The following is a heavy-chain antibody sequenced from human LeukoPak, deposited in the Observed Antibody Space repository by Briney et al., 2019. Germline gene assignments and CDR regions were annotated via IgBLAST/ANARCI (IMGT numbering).Heavy chain of an antibody. CDR2: IYDSGST. Sequence: SETLSLTCTVSGGSIRSSYYYWGWIRQPPRKGLEWIGSIYDSGSTYYNPSLKSRVTISVDTSKNQFSLKLSSVTAADTAVYYCARLGAGPTYYDFWSGYSSFYFDYWGQGTLVTVSS. CDR3: ARLGAGPTYYDFWSGYSSFYFDY. CDR1: GGSIRSSYYY. V-gene: IGHV4-39*01. D-gene: IGHD3-3*01. J-gene: IGHJ4*02.